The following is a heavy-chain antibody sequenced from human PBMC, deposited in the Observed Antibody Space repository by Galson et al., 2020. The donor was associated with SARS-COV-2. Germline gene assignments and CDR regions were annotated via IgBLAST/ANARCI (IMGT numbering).Heavy chain of an antibody. CDR3: VRDRGAF. V-gene: IGHV4-4*07. J-gene: IGHJ4*02. D-gene: IGHD3-10*01. CDR2: IFSGGAA. CDR1: GSSLSGSA. Sequence: SETLSLTCAVSGSSLSGSAWSWIRQPAGKGLECIGRIFSGGAANYNSSLRSRVTLSVDTSKNQLSLKLTSVTAADTAVYYCVRDRGAFWGPGSLVTVSA.